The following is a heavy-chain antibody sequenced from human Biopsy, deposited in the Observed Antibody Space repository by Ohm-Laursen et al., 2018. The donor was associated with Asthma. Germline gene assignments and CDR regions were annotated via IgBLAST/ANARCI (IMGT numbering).Heavy chain of an antibody. CDR1: GYTFSDSW. D-gene: IGHD1-7*01. V-gene: IGHV5-51*03. J-gene: IGHJ4*02. CDR3: ARFIDGTFFVDY. Sequence: GESLKISCNASGYTFSDSWIGWVRQMPGKGLEWMEIIFAANSETKYSPSFQGQVTISADMSISTAFLQWSSLKASDTAIYYCARFIDGTFFVDYWGQGTLVTVSS. CDR2: IFAANSET.